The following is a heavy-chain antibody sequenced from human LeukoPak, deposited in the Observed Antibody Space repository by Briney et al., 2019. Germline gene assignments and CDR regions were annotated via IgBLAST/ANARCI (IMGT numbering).Heavy chain of an antibody. J-gene: IGHJ4*02. CDR1: GYTFTSYG. V-gene: IGHV1-18*01. Sequence: ASVTVSFTASGYTFTSYGISWVRHAPGQGLEWMGWISAYNGNTNYAQKLQGRVTMTTDTSTSTAYMELRSLRSDDTAVYYCARDQQLVRSDYWGQGTLVTVS. CDR3: ARDQQLVRSDY. CDR2: ISAYNGNT. D-gene: IGHD6-13*01.